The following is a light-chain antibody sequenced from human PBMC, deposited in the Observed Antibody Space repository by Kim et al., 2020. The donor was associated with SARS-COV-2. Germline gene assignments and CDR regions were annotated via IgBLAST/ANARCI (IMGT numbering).Light chain of an antibody. CDR3: QQRTSWLWA. CDR2: DTS. J-gene: IGKJ1*01. CDR1: QSVSYS. V-gene: IGKV3-11*01. Sequence: EIVLTQSPATLSLSPGERATLSCRASQSVSYSLVWYQQKPGQAPRLVIYDTSKRATGIPARFSGSGSGTEFTLTISSLEPEDSAVYFCQQRTSWLWAFGQGTKVEIK.